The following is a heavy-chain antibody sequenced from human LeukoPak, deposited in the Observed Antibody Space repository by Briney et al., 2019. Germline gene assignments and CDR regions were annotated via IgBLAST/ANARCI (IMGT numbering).Heavy chain of an antibody. CDR3: AELGITMIGGV. J-gene: IGHJ6*04. CDR1: GFTFSKYG. D-gene: IGHD3-10*02. V-gene: IGHV3-23*01. Sequence: GGSLRLSCAASGFTFSKYGMSWVRQAPGKGPEWVSAISGSADNTYYADSVKGRFTISRDNSRNILYVQMNSLRAEDTAVYYCAELGITMIGGVWGKGTTVTISS. CDR2: ISGSADNT.